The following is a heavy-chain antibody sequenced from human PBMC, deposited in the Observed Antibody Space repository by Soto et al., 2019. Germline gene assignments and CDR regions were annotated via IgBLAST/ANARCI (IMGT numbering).Heavy chain of an antibody. V-gene: IGHV4-61*01. Sequence: QVQLQESGPGLVKPSETLSLTCTVSGGSVSSGSYYWSWIRQPPGKGLEWNGYIYYSGSTHYNPSLKTRVTISVDTSKNQFSLKLSSVTAADTAVYYCARGGAAAGTYYYYGMDVWGQGTTVTVSS. CDR2: IYYSGST. CDR1: GGSVSSGSYY. J-gene: IGHJ6*02. CDR3: ARGGAAAGTYYYYGMDV. D-gene: IGHD6-13*01.